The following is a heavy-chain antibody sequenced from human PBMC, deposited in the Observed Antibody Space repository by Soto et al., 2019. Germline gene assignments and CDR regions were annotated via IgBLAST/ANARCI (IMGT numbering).Heavy chain of an antibody. CDR3: ARVGGDSYYYYYGMDV. V-gene: IGHV1-69*02. CDR2: IIPILGIA. J-gene: IGHJ6*02. D-gene: IGHD4-17*01. Sequence: QVQLVQSGAEVKKPGSSVKVSCKASGGTFSSYTISWVRQAPGQGLEWMGRIIPILGIANYAQKFQGRVTITXXKXTXXAYMELSSLRSEDTAVYYCARVGGDSYYYYYGMDVWGQGTTVTVSS. CDR1: GGTFSSYT.